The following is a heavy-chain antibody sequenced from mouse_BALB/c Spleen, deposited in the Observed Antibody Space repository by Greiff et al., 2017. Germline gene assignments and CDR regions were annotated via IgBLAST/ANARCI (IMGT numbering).Heavy chain of an antibody. J-gene: IGHJ3*01. CDR2: INPSTGYT. CDR1: GYTFTSYW. V-gene: IGHV1-7*01. CDR3: ARYDYGRGFAY. Sequence: VQLQQSGAELAKPGASVKMSCKASGYTFTSYWMHWVKQRPGQGLEWIGYINPSTGYTEYNQKFKDKATLTADKSSSTAYMQLSSLTSEDSAVYYCARYDYGRGFAYWGQGTLVTVSA. D-gene: IGHD2-4*01.